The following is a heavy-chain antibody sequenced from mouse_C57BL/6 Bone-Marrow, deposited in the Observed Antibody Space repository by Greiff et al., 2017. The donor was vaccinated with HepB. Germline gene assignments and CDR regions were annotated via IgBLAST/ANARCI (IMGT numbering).Heavy chain of an antibody. CDR2: ISDGGSYT. D-gene: IGHD1-1*01. CDR3: ARDGTTVVHYYAMDY. V-gene: IGHV5-4*01. CDR1: GFTFSSYA. Sequence: EVKLVESGGGLVKPGGSLKLSCAASGFTFSSYAMSWVRQTPEKRLEWVATISDGGSYTYYPDNVKGRFTISRDNAKNNLYLQMRHLKSEDTAMYYCARDGTTVVHYYAMDYWGQGTSVTVSS. J-gene: IGHJ4*01.